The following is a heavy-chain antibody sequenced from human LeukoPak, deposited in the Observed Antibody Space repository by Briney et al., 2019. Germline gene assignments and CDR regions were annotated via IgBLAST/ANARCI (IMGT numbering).Heavy chain of an antibody. CDR2: IRSKANSYAT. CDR3: TRPPPTTVTTGHGMDV. D-gene: IGHD4-17*01. CDR1: GFTFSGSA. J-gene: IGHJ6*02. Sequence: GGSLRLSCAASGFTFSGSAMHWVRQASGKGLEWVGRIRSKANSYATAYAASGKGRFTISRDDSKNTAYLQMNSLKTEDTAVYYCTRPPPTTVTTGHGMDVWGQGTTVTVSS. V-gene: IGHV3-73*01.